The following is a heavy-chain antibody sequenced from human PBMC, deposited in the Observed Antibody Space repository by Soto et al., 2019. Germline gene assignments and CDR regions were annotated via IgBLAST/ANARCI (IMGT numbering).Heavy chain of an antibody. J-gene: IGHJ4*02. Sequence: GASVKVSCKVSGYTLTELSMHWVRQAPGKGLEWMGGFDPEDGETIYAQKFQGRVTMTEDTSTDTAYMELSSLRSEDTAVYYCATDPSYSSSSGHFDYWGQGTLVTVSS. CDR2: FDPEDGET. CDR1: GYTLTELS. V-gene: IGHV1-24*01. D-gene: IGHD6-6*01. CDR3: ATDPSYSSSSGHFDY.